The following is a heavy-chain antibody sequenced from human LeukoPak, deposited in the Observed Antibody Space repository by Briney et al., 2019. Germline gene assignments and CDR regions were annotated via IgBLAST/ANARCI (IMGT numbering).Heavy chain of an antibody. CDR2: ISYDGSNK. Sequence: GRSLRLSCAASGFTFSSYAMHWVRQAPGKGLEWVAVISYDGSNKYYADSVKGRFTISRDSSKNTVYLQMNSLRAEDTAVYYCARDRINVNAFDIWGQGTMVTVSS. CDR3: ARDRINVNAFDI. CDR1: GFTFSSYA. D-gene: IGHD3-16*02. J-gene: IGHJ3*02. V-gene: IGHV3-30*14.